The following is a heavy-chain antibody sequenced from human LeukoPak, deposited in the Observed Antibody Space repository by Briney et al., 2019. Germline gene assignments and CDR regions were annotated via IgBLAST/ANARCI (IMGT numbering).Heavy chain of an antibody. CDR3: AKRGVVVRVFLVGFHKEAYYFDS. V-gene: IGHV3-23*01. Sequence: GGSLRLSCEVSGITLSNYAMTWVRQAPGKGLEWVAGISGSGGATNYADSVKGRFSISRDNPKNTLYLQMNSLRPDDTAVYFCAKRGVVVRVFLVGFHKEAYYFDSWGHGARVTVSS. CDR1: GITLSNYA. J-gene: IGHJ4*01. CDR2: ISGSGGAT. D-gene: IGHD3-10*01.